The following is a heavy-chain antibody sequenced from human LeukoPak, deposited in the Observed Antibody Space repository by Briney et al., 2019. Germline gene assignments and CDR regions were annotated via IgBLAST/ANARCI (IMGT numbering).Heavy chain of an antibody. J-gene: IGHJ6*02. D-gene: IGHD2-2*01. Sequence: GGSLRLSCAASGFTFSSYWMSWVRQAPGKGLEWVANIKQDGSEKYYVDSVKGRFTISRDNAKNTLYLQMNSLRAEDTAVYYCGSSSTSYYYAMDVWGHGTTVTVSS. CDR1: GFTFSSYW. CDR2: IKQDGSEK. V-gene: IGHV3-7*01. CDR3: GSSSTSYYYAMDV.